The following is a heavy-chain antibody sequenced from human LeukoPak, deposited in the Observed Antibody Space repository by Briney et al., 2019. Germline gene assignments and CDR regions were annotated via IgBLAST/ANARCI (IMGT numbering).Heavy chain of an antibody. CDR1: GYSFTTYW. CDR3: ARSGVPGAMTWFDP. Sequence: GESLKISCKASGYSFTTYWIGWVRQMPGKGLEWMGIIHPGDSDTRYSPSFQGQVTISADKSINTAYLQWRSLKASDTAMYYCARSGVPGAMTWFDPWGQGTLVTVSS. V-gene: IGHV5-51*01. CDR2: IHPGDSDT. D-gene: IGHD2-2*01. J-gene: IGHJ5*02.